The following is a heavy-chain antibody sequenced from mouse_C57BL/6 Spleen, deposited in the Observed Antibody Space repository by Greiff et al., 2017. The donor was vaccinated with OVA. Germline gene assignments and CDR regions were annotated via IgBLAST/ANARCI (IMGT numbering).Heavy chain of an antibody. D-gene: IGHD1-1*01. V-gene: IGHV1-15*01. CDR3: IGSSTVVDWYFDV. CDR1: GYTFTDYE. Sequence: QVQLQQSGAELVRPGASVTLSCKASGYTFTDYEMHWVKQTPVHGLEWIGAIDPETGGTAYNQKFKGKAILTADKSSSTAYMELRSLTSEDSAVYDCIGSSTVVDWYFDVWGTGTTVTVSS. CDR2: IDPETGGT. J-gene: IGHJ1*03.